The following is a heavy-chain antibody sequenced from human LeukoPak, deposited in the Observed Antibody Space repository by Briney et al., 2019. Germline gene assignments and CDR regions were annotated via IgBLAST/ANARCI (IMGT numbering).Heavy chain of an antibody. Sequence: SETLSLTCTVSGASTSGFYWTWVRQPADKGLEWIGRLYSGGTTYYNPSLKSRVTMSVDTSKNQFSLKLRSVTAADTAVYYCARGSSGTTKRYYFDNWGQGALVTVSS. CDR3: ARGSSGTTKRYYFDN. J-gene: IGHJ4*02. CDR2: LYSGGTT. V-gene: IGHV4-4*07. CDR1: GASTSGFY. D-gene: IGHD3-22*01.